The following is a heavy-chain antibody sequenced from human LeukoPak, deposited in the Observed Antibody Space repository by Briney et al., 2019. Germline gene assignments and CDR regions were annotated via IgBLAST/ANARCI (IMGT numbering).Heavy chain of an antibody. CDR2: LSWDGGST. CDR3: AKDSFICIAAAGMLDY. V-gene: IGHV3-43D*03. CDR1: GFTFADYA. J-gene: IGHJ4*02. Sequence: PGGSLRLSCAASGFTFADYAMHRVRHAPGEGVERVSLLSWDGGSTYYADSVRSRYSISRDNSKNSLYLQMNSLRAEDTALYYCAKDSFICIAAAGMLDYWGQGTLVTVSS. D-gene: IGHD6-13*01.